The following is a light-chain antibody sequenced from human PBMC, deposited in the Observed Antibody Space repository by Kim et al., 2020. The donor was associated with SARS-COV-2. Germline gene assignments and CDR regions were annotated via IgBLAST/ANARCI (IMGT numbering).Light chain of an antibody. CDR3: QQYHNWPPYT. Sequence: EIVMTQSPATLSVSPGERATLSCRASQSVTRNLAWYQQKPGQAPRLLIYDASTRATGIPARFSGSGSGTEFTLTISSLQSEDFAVYYCQQYHNWPPYTFGQGTKLEI. CDR1: QSVTRN. CDR2: DAS. V-gene: IGKV3-15*01. J-gene: IGKJ2*01.